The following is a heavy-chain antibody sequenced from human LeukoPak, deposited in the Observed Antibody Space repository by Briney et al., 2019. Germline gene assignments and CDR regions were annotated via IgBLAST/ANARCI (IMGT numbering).Heavy chain of an antibody. CDR1: GGSFSGYY. V-gene: IGHV4-34*01. D-gene: IGHD6-19*01. CDR2: INHSGST. CDR3: ARRQWLVRYYFDY. Sequence: SETLSLTCAVYGGSFSGYYWSWIRQPPGKGLEWIGEINHSGSTNYNPSLKSRATITVDTSKNQFSLKLSSVTAADTAVYYCARRQWLVRYYFDYWGQGTLVTVSS. J-gene: IGHJ4*02.